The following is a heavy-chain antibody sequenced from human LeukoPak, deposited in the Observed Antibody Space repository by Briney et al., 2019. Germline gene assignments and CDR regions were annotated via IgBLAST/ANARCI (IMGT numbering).Heavy chain of an antibody. V-gene: IGHV4-59*08. Sequence: SETLSLTCTVSGGSISSHYWTWIRQPPGKGLEWIAYIYYSGYPNYNPSLKSRVTISVDRSKSQFSLKLSSVTAADTAVYYCARHRRIAVAGTRPRASPFDYWGQGTLVTVSS. D-gene: IGHD6-19*01. CDR3: ARHRRIAVAGTRPRASPFDY. CDR1: GGSISSHY. J-gene: IGHJ4*02. CDR2: IYYSGYP.